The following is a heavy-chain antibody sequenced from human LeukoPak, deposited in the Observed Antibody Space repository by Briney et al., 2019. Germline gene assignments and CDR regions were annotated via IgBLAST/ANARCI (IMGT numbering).Heavy chain of an antibody. V-gene: IGHV4-34*01. CDR1: GGSFSGYY. CDR2: INHSGST. Sequence: SETLSLTCAAYGGSFSGYYWSWIRQPPGKGLEWIGEINHSGSTNYNPSLKSRVTISVDTSKNQFSLKLSSVTAADTAVYYCARHYYDSSGYYHYYYYYMDVWGKGTTVTISS. CDR3: ARHYYDSSGYYHYYYYYMDV. D-gene: IGHD3-22*01. J-gene: IGHJ6*03.